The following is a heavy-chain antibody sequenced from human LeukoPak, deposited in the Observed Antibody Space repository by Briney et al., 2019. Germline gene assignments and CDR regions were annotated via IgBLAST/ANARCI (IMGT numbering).Heavy chain of an antibody. V-gene: IGHV3-21*01. J-gene: IGHJ3*02. CDR3: ARDGPTYYYDSSGYYYKDAFDI. Sequence: PGGSLRLSCAASGFTFSSYNVNWVRQAPGKGVEWVSSISSRSSYIYYADSVKGRFTISRDNAKNSLYLQMNSLRAEDTAVYYCARDGPTYYYDSSGYYYKDAFDIWGQGTMVTVSS. D-gene: IGHD3-22*01. CDR1: GFTFSSYN. CDR2: ISSRSSYI.